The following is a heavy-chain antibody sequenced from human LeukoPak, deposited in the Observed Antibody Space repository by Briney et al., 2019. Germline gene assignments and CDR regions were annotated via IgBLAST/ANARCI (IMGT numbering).Heavy chain of an antibody. D-gene: IGHD3-10*01. Sequence: GGSLRLSCAVSEFTLSSYWMSWVRQAPGKGLEWVANIRQDGSEKYYVDSVKGRFTISRDNANNSLDLQMNSLRVEDTAVYFCARERRYGSGRNNAFDIWGQGTMVTVSS. V-gene: IGHV3-7*01. J-gene: IGHJ3*02. CDR2: IRQDGSEK. CDR1: EFTLSSYW. CDR3: ARERRYGSGRNNAFDI.